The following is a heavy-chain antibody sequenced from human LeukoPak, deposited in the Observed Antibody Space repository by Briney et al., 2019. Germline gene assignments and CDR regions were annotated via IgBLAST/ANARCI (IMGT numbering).Heavy chain of an antibody. J-gene: IGHJ4*02. CDR2: IYYSGST. Sequence: SSQTLSLTCTVSGGSVSSGSYYWSWIRQPPGKGLEWIGYIYYSGSTNYNPSLKSRVTISVDTSKNQFSLNLSSVTAADTAVYYCARGVRWSYYFDYWGQGTLVTVSS. CDR1: GGSVSSGSYY. V-gene: IGHV4-61*01. CDR3: ARGVRWSYYFDY. D-gene: IGHD3-10*01.